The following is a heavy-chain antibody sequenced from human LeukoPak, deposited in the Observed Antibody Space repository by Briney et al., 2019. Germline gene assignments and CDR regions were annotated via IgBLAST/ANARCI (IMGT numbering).Heavy chain of an antibody. V-gene: IGHV3-33*01. D-gene: IGHD3-9*01. J-gene: IGHJ6*02. Sequence: GGSLRLSCAASGFTFNNYGMHWVRQAPGKGLEWMALIWYDGSNKYYADSVKGRFTISRDNSKNTLYLQMNSLRAEDTAVYYCSREYFYRSRNYYYGMDVWGQGTTVTVSS. CDR1: GFTFNNYG. CDR3: SREYFYRSRNYYYGMDV. CDR2: IWYDGSNK.